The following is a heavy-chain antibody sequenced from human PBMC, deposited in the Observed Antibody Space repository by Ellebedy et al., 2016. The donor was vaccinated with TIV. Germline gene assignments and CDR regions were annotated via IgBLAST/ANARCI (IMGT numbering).Heavy chain of an antibody. CDR2: INSNSGGT. Sequence: ASVKVSCKASGYTFTGYFVHWVRQAPGQGLEWMGWINSNSGGTNYVQKFQGRVSMTRDTSISTAYMELSSLKFDDTAIYYCARTRGSSSVELDPWGQGTLVTVSS. V-gene: IGHV1-2*02. CDR3: ARTRGSSSVELDP. D-gene: IGHD6-6*01. CDR1: GYTFTGYF. J-gene: IGHJ5*02.